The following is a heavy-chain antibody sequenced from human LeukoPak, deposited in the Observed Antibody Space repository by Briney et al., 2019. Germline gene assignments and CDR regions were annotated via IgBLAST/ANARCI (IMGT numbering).Heavy chain of an antibody. V-gene: IGHV4-59*01. CDR2: IYYSGST. CDR3: AKVVGGYSIDY. CDR1: GGSISSYY. Sequence: SETLSLTCTVSGGSISSYYWSWIRQPPGKGLEWIGYIYYSGSTNYNPSLKSRVTISVDTSKNQFSLKLSSVTAADTAVYYCAKVVGGYSIDYWGQGTLVTVSS. D-gene: IGHD2-15*01. J-gene: IGHJ4*02.